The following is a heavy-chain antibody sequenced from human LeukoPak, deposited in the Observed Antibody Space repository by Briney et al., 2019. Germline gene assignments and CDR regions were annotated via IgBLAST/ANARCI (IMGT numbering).Heavy chain of an antibody. V-gene: IGHV3-30-3*01. CDR1: GFTFSSYV. J-gene: IGHJ4*02. CDR2: ISQDGSTI. Sequence: GGSLRISCAASGFTFSSYVMHWVRQAPGKGLEWVAVISQDGSTIYYADSVRGRFSISRDNSQNTLYLQMNSLTADDSTLYHCAREALSAAYFDYWGQGTLVTVSS. CDR3: AREALSAAYFDY. D-gene: IGHD2-15*01.